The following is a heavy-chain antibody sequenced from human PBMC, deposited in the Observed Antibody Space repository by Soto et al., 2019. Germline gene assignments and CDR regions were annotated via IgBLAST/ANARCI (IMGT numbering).Heavy chain of an antibody. D-gene: IGHD3-9*01. CDR2: VTTKIDGGTT. CDR3: NEKTYYDILTDYYYYYGMAV. V-gene: IGHV3-15*01. Sequence: GGSLRLSCAASGFSFPYAWMTWVRQAPGRGLEWVGRVTTKIDGGTTDYAAPVKGRFTISRDDSKNTLYLQMNSLKTEDTAVYYCNEKTYYDILTDYYYYYGMAVWGKGTTVTVSS. J-gene: IGHJ6*04. CDR1: GFSFPYAW.